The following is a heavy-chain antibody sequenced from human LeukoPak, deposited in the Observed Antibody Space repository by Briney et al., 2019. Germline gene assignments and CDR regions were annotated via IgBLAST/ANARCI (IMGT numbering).Heavy chain of an antibody. V-gene: IGHV1-69*04. Sequence: ASVKVSCKASGGTFSSYAISWVRQAPGQGLEWMGRIIPILGITNYAQKFQGRVTITADKSTSTAYMELSSLRSEDTAVYYCARGKVVTMVRGVIIAYFDYWGQGTLVTVSS. CDR1: GGTFSSYA. D-gene: IGHD3-10*01. J-gene: IGHJ4*02. CDR2: IIPILGIT. CDR3: ARGKVVTMVRGVIIAYFDY.